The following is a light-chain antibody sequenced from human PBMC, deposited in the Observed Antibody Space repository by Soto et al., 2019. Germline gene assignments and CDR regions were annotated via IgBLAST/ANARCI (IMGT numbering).Light chain of an antibody. Sequence: QSVLTQPPSVSAAPGQKVTISCSGSSSNIGNNYVSWYQQLPGTAPKLLIYENNKRPSGIPDRFSGSKSGTSATLGITGLQTGDEADYYCGTWDSSLSAGWGVFGTGTQLTVL. V-gene: IGLV1-51*02. J-gene: IGLJ7*01. CDR2: ENN. CDR3: GTWDSSLSAGWGV. CDR1: SSNIGNNY.